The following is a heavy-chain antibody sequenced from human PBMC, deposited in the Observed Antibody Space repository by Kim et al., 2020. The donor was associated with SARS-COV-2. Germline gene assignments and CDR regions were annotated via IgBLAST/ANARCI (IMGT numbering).Heavy chain of an antibody. D-gene: IGHD2-8*01. CDR1: GFTFSSYG. V-gene: IGHV3-33*01. CDR3: ARESMTRYFDL. CDR2: IWYDGSNK. J-gene: IGHJ2*01. Sequence: GGSLRLSCAASGFTFSSYGMHWVRQAPGKGLEWVAVIWYDGSNKYYADSVKGRFSISRDNSKNTLYLQMNSLRDEDTAVYYCARESMTRYFDLWGRGTLVTVSS.